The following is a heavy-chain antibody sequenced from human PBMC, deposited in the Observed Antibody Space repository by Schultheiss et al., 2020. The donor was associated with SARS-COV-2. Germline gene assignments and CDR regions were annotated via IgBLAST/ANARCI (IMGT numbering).Heavy chain of an antibody. V-gene: IGHV3-21*01. Sequence: GGSLRLSCAASGFTFSSYSMNWVRQAPGKGLEWVSSISSSSSYIYYADSVKGRFTISRDNAKNSLYLQMNSLRAEDTAVYYCARDRGIAVAVIDYWGQGTLVTVSS. CDR2: ISSSSSYI. CDR3: ARDRGIAVAVIDY. CDR1: GFTFSSYS. J-gene: IGHJ4*02. D-gene: IGHD6-19*01.